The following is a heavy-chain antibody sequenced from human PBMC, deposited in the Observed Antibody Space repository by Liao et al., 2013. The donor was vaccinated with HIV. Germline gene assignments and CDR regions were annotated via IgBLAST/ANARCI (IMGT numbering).Heavy chain of an antibody. CDR1: GGSISTSGYS. J-gene: IGHJ6*03. CDR3: ARGIGRVRGVIFAGDYHYYLDV. D-gene: IGHD3-10*01. Sequence: QLQLQESGSGLVKPSQTLSLTCAVSGGSISTSGYSWSWIRQPPGKGLEWIGFFYHSGSTSYYPSLKSRVTISIDRPKNQFSLRLSSVIAADTAVYYCARGIGRVRGVIFAGDYHYYLDVWGKGTTVTVSS. V-gene: IGHV4-30-2*01. CDR2: FYHSGST.